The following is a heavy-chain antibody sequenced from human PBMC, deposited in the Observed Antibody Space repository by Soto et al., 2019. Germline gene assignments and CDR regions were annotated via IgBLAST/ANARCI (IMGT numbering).Heavy chain of an antibody. J-gene: IGHJ4*02. CDR2: IYYSGST. CDR3: ARLPDSSGYSVFDY. D-gene: IGHD3-22*01. V-gene: IGHV4-39*01. Sequence: KPSETLSLTCTVPGGSISSSSYYWGWIRQPPGKGLEWIGSIYYSGSTYYNPSLKSRVTISVDTSKNQFSLKLSSVTAADTAVYYCARLPDSSGYSVFDYWGQGTLVTVSS. CDR1: GGSISSSSYY.